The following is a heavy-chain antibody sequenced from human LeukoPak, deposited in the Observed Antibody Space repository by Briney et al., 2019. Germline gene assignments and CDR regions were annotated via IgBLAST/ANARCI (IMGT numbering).Heavy chain of an antibody. V-gene: IGHV1-18*01. D-gene: IGHD3-10*01. CDR3: ARDPSRGSPETNWFDP. CDR2: ISAYNGNT. Sequence: ASVKVSCKASGYTFTSYGISWVRQAPGQGLEWMGWISAYNGNTNYAQKLQGRVTMTTDTSTSTAYMELRSLRSDDTAVYYCARDPSRGSPETNWFDPWGQGTLVTVSS. J-gene: IGHJ5*02. CDR1: GYTFTSYG.